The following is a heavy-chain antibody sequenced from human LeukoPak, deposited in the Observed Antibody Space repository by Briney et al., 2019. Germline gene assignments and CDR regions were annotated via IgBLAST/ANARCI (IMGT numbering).Heavy chain of an antibody. CDR1: GGSFRGYY. Sequence: SETLSLTCAVYGGSFRGYYWTWIRQPPGMGLEWIGEINHGGSTNCNPSLKSRVTMSVDTSKNQFSLRLSSVTAADTAVHFCAKVGNYYDSSAFLQPFDSWGQGTLVTVSS. J-gene: IGHJ4*02. CDR3: AKVGNYYDSSAFLQPFDS. CDR2: INHGGST. V-gene: IGHV4-34*01. D-gene: IGHD3-22*01.